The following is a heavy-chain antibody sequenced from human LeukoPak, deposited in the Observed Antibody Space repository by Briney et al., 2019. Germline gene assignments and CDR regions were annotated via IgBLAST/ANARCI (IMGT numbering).Heavy chain of an antibody. D-gene: IGHD4-11*01. CDR1: GFTFSSYA. CDR2: ISGYGTNI. J-gene: IGHJ4*02. Sequence: GGSLRLSCAAAGFTFSSYAMSWVRQAPGKGLEWVSSISGYGTNIYYAESVTGRFTISRDTSKNTLYLQVDSLRAEDTAVYYCAKDSTRYSDYALYHFDHWGQGTLVTVSS. V-gene: IGHV3-23*01. CDR3: AKDSTRYSDYALYHFDH.